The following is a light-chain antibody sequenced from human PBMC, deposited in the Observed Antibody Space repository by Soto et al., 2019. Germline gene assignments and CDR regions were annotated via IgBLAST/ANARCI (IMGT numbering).Light chain of an antibody. CDR1: SSDVGGFNY. V-gene: IGLV2-14*01. CDR2: EVS. Sequence: QSALPQPASVSGSPGQSITISCTRTSSDVGGFNYVSWYQHYPGEAPKLLIYEVSNRPSGVSSRFSGSKSGNTASLTISGLQADDEGDYYCSSFTTRNTWVFGGGTKLTVL. J-gene: IGLJ3*02. CDR3: SSFTTRNTWV.